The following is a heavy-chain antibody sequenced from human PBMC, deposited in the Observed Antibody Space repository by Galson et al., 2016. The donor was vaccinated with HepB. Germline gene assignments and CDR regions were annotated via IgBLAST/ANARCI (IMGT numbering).Heavy chain of an antibody. CDR1: GFAFSNYA. CDR2: ISYDGNNI. Sequence: SLRLSCAASGFAFSNYAMHWVRQAPGKGLEWVSVISYDGNNIYYADSVKGRFTLSRDNSKNTLYLQMNSLRAEDTGVYYCARDSCTGDYPYYFDYWGQGTQVTVSS. CDR3: ARDSCTGDYPYYFDY. D-gene: IGHD2-8*02. J-gene: IGHJ4*02. V-gene: IGHV3-30-3*01.